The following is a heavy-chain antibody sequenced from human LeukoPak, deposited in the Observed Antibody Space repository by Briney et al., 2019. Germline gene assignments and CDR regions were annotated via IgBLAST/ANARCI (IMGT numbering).Heavy chain of an antibody. V-gene: IGHV4-34*01. CDR3: ARDSRRPDHYYGMDV. J-gene: IGHJ6*02. CDR2: INHSGST. Sequence: PSETLSLTCTVSGGSISSYYWSWIRQPPGKGLEWIGEINHSGSTNYNPSLKSRVTMSVDTSKNQFSLKLSSVTAADTAVYYCARDSRRPDHYYGMDVWGQGTTVTVSS. CDR1: GGSISSYY.